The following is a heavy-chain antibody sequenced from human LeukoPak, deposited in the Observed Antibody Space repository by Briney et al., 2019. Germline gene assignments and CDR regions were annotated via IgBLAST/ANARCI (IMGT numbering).Heavy chain of an antibody. Sequence: GGSLRLSCAASGFTFSDSYMTWVRQAPGKGVEWVAYISGSGHDINYSDSVKGRFTISRDNAKNSLYLQMSSLRAEDTAVYYCAKDIPAIVVVPSFDYWGQGTLVTVSS. D-gene: IGHD3-22*01. CDR3: AKDIPAIVVVPSFDY. V-gene: IGHV3-11*01. J-gene: IGHJ4*02. CDR2: ISGSGHDI. CDR1: GFTFSDSY.